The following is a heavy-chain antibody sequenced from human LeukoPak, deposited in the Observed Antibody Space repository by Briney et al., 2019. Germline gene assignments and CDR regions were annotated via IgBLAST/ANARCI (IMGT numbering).Heavy chain of an antibody. Sequence: QPGGSLRLSCAASGFTVSSNYMSWVRQAPGKGLEWVSVIYSGGSTYYADSVKGRFTISRDNSKNTLYLQMNSLRAEDTAVYYCASYYYDSSGSPFDYWGQGTLVTVSS. V-gene: IGHV3-53*01. CDR2: IYSGGST. J-gene: IGHJ4*02. CDR3: ASYYYDSSGSPFDY. CDR1: GFTVSSNY. D-gene: IGHD3-22*01.